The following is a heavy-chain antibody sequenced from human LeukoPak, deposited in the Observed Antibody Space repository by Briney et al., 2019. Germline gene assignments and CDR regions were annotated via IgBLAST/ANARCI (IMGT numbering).Heavy chain of an antibody. Sequence: SVKVSCKASGYTFTSSGISWVRQAPGQGLEWMGGIIPIFGTANYAQKFQGRVTITADESTSTAYMELSSLRSEDTAVYYCAREGGISGPDYWGQGTLVTVSS. CDR1: GYTFTSSG. CDR3: AREGGISGPDY. D-gene: IGHD3-10*01. CDR2: IIPIFGTA. J-gene: IGHJ4*02. V-gene: IGHV1-69*13.